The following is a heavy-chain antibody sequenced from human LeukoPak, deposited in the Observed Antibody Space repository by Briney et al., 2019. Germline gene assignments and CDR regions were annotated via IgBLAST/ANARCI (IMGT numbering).Heavy chain of an antibody. Sequence: SETLSLTCIVAGGPISNYYWSWIRQPPGKGLEWIGYIYYSGSSNYNPSLKSRVTISVDTSKNQFSLKLSSVTGADTAVYYCARVGAAEGLHIDYWGQGTLVTVSS. D-gene: IGHD1-26*01. V-gene: IGHV4-59*01. CDR1: GGPISNYY. CDR2: IYYSGSS. CDR3: ARVGAAEGLHIDY. J-gene: IGHJ4*02.